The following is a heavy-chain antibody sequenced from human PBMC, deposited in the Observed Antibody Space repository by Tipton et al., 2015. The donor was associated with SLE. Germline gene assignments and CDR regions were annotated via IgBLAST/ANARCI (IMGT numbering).Heavy chain of an antibody. CDR3: SASLLPLYGMDV. V-gene: IGHV3-30*19. Sequence: SGFTFSGFGMHWVRQAPGAGLEWVAVISYDGSNKYYADSVKGRFTISRDNSKNTLYLQMNSLRAGDTAVYYCSASLLPLYGMDVWGQGTTVTVSS. D-gene: IGHD2-15*01. CDR1: GFTFSGFG. J-gene: IGHJ6*02. CDR2: ISYDGSNK.